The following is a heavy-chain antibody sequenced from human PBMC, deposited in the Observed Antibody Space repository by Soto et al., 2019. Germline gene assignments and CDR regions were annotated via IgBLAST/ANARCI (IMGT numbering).Heavy chain of an antibody. D-gene: IGHD2-8*01. CDR3: ARGDSTDCSNGVCSFFYNHDMDV. CDR2: INPKSGGT. Sequence: ASVKVSCKASGYSFTDYHIHWVRQAPGQGLEWLGRINPKSGGTSTAQKFQGWVAMTTDTSISTASMELTRLTSDDTAIYYCARGDSTDCSNGVCSFFYNHDMDVWGQGTTVTAP. J-gene: IGHJ6*02. V-gene: IGHV1-2*04. CDR1: GYSFTDYH.